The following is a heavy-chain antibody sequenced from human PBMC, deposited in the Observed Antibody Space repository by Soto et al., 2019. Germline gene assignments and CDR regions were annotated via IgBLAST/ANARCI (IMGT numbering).Heavy chain of an antibody. D-gene: IGHD2-8*01. Sequence: PSETLSLTCTVSGGSFSSVDYYWIWVRHPPVNGLDLIVYIYYTGSTFNNPSLKSRVSISIDTSKTQFSLKLSSVTAADTAVYYCARHPDVIGQCTFDSCHGNYHFAMDVWGQGTTVTVSS. CDR1: GGSFSSVDYY. CDR2: IYYTGST. CDR3: ARHPDVIGQCTFDSCHGNYHFAMDV. V-gene: IGHV4-30-4*01. J-gene: IGHJ6*02.